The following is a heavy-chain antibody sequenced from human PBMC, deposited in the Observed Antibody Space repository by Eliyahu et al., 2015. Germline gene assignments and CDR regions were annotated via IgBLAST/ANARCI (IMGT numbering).Heavy chain of an antibody. V-gene: IGHV4-59*08. CDR2: IFHSGST. D-gene: IGHD3-10*01. CDR1: GGSISSYH. J-gene: IGHJ6*02. CDR3: ARHQGYGSGSPFYYYYAMDV. Sequence: QVQLQESGPGLVKPSETLSLTCSISGGSISSYHXSWIRQPPGKGLEWIGYIFHSGSTNYNPSLKSRVTMSVDTSKNQFSLNLSSVTAADTAVYYCARHQGYGSGSPFYYYYAMDVWGQGTTVTVSS.